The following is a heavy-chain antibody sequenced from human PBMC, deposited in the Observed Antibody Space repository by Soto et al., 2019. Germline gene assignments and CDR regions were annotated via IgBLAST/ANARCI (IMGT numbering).Heavy chain of an antibody. CDR1: GGSISSSSYY. J-gene: IGHJ4*02. CDR2: IYYSGST. D-gene: IGHD3-3*01. CDR3: TSYITIFGVVIRDDY. V-gene: IGHV4-39*01. Sequence: QLQLQESGPGLVKPSETLSLTCTVSGGSISSSSYYWGWIRQPPGKGLEWIGSIYYSGSTYYNPAIKRRVTISADTSKNQLSRKLSSVTAADTAVYYCTSYITIFGVVIRDDYWGQGTLVTVSS.